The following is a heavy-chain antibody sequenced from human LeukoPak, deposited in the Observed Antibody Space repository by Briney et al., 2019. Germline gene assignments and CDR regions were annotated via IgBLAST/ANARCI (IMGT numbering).Heavy chain of an antibody. J-gene: IGHJ5*02. V-gene: IGHV1-18*01. CDR1: GYTFASYG. CDR2: ISVYSGNT. Sequence: ASVKVSCKASGYTFASYGVTWVRQAPGQGPGWTAWISVYSGNTEYAQKFQDRVTLTADTSTSTVYMELRSLRSDDTAVYYCARDGWSLGPWGQGTLVTVSS. CDR3: ARDGWSLGP. D-gene: IGHD2-8*01.